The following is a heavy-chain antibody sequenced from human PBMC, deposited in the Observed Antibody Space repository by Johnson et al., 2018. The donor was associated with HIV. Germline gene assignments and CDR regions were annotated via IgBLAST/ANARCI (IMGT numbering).Heavy chain of an antibody. CDR3: AKDSSSWTRGAYDV. Sequence: VQLVESGGGLVQPGGSLRLSCADSGFTFSTYAMHWVRQAPGKGLEYVSGVSSNGGKTYYANSVKGRFTISRDNSKNTLYLQMDSLRAEDTALYYCAKDSSSWTRGAYDVWGQGTMVTVSS. J-gene: IGHJ3*01. CDR1: GFTFSTYA. CDR2: VSSNGGKT. D-gene: IGHD6-13*01. V-gene: IGHV3-64*01.